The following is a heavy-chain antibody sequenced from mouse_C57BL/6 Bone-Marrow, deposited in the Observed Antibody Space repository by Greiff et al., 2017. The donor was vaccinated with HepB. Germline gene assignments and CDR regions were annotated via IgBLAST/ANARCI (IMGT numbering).Heavy chain of an antibody. CDR3: ARWGVLRFGNFDV. D-gene: IGHD1-1*01. CDR2: INPSTGGT. CDR1: GYSFTGYY. J-gene: IGHJ1*03. V-gene: IGHV1-42*01. Sequence: EVKLQESGPELVKPGASVKISCKASGYSFTGYYMNWVKQSPEKSLEWIGEINPSTGGTTYNQKFKAKATLTVDKSSSTAYMQLKSLTSEDSAVYYCARWGVLRFGNFDVWGTGTTVTVSS.